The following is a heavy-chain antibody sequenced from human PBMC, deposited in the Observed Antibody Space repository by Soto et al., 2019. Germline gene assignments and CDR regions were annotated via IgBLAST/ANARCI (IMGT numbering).Heavy chain of an antibody. CDR2: IYYSGST. CDR3: ARDGSEGDWFDP. V-gene: IGHV4-59*01. D-gene: IGHD1-26*01. J-gene: IGHJ5*02. Sequence: PSETLSLTCTVSGGSISSYYWSWIRQPPGKGLEWIGYIYYSGSTNYNPSLKSRVTISVDTSKNQFSLKLSSVTAADTAVYYCARDGSEGDWFDPWGQGTLVTVSS. CDR1: GGSISSYY.